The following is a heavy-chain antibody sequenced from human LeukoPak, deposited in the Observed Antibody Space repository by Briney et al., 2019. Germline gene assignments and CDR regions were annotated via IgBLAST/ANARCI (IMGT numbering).Heavy chain of an antibody. CDR1: GYSISSGYY. CDR2: IYQSGSS. J-gene: IGHJ5*02. D-gene: IGHD5-12*01. CDR3: ARRGPYSGYSFGWFDP. Sequence: SETLSLTCAVSGYSISSGYYWGWIRQPPGKGLEWIGSIYQSGSSYYNPSLKSRVTMSVDTSKNQFSLKLNSVTAADTAVYYCARRGPYSGYSFGWFDPWGQGILVTVSS. V-gene: IGHV4-38-2*01.